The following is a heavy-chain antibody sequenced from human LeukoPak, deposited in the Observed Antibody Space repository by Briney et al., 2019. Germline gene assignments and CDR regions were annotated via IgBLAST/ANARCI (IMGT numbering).Heavy chain of an antibody. V-gene: IGHV3-30*02. J-gene: IGHJ4*02. Sequence: GGSLRLSCATSGFTVSSNYMSWVRQAPGKGLEWVALIRYDGSNQYYADTVKGRFTISRDNSKNTLYLQMNSLRAEDTAVYSCARDLTLSYPSLDYWGQGTLVTVSS. CDR3: ARDLTLSYPSLDY. CDR2: IRYDGSNQ. D-gene: IGHD3-9*01. CDR1: GFTVSSNY.